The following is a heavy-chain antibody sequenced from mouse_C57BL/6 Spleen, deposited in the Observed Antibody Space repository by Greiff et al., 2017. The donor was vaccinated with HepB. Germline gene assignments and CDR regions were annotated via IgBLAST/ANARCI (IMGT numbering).Heavy chain of an antibody. J-gene: IGHJ2*01. D-gene: IGHD2-4*01. CDR2: IDPNSGGT. CDR3: ARGGYYDYDGDY. V-gene: IGHV1-72*01. CDR1: GYTFTSYW. Sequence: VQLQQPGAELVKPGASVKLSCKASGYTFTSYWMHWVKQRPGRGLEWIGWIDPNSGGTKYNEKFKSKATLTVDKPSSTAYMRLSSLTSEDSAVYYCARGGYYDYDGDYWGQGTTLTVSS.